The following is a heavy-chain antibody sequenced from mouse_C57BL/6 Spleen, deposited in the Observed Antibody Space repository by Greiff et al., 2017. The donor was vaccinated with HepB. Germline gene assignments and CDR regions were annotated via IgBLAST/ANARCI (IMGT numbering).Heavy chain of an antibody. J-gene: IGHJ4*01. CDR2: IYPRSGNT. V-gene: IGHV1-81*01. D-gene: IGHD1-1*01. CDR3: ARPPPHYYGSSSYAMDY. CDR1: GYTFTSYG. Sequence: VQLVESGAELARPGASVKLSCKASGYTFTSYGISWVKQRTGQGLEWIGEIYPRSGNTYYNEKFKGKATLTADKSSSTAYMELRSLTSEDSAVYFCARPPPHYYGSSSYAMDYWGQGTSVTVSS.